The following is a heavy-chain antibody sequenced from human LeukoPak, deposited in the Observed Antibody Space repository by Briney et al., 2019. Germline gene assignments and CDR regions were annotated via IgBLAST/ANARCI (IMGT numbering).Heavy chain of an antibody. D-gene: IGHD4-23*01. V-gene: IGHV3-23*01. CDR2: ISGSGGSA. J-gene: IGHJ5*02. Sequence: GGSLRLSCAASGFTFSSSAMSWVRQAPGKGLEWVSAISGSGGSAYYADSVKGRFTISRDNSKNTLYLQMNSLRAEDTAVYYCAKGPATVVTLNWFDPWGQGTLVTVSS. CDR3: AKGPATVVTLNWFDP. CDR1: GFTFSSSA.